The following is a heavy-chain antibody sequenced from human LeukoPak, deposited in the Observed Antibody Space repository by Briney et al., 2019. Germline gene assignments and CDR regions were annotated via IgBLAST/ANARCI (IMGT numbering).Heavy chain of an antibody. Sequence: GSLRLSCAASGFTFSSYSMNWVRQAPGKGLEWIGEINHSGSTNYNPSLKSRVTISVDTSKNQFSLKLSSVTAADTAVYYCARRYRGYSYGYTYYYYYMDVWGKGTTVTISS. V-gene: IGHV4-34*01. CDR2: INHSGST. J-gene: IGHJ6*03. D-gene: IGHD5-18*01. CDR1: GFTFSSYS. CDR3: ARRYRGYSYGYTYYYYYMDV.